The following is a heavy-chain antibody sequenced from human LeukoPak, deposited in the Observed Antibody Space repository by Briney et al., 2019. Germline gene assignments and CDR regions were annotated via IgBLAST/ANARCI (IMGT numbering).Heavy chain of an antibody. CDR2: IFHSGTT. CDR1: GYSISISYY. V-gene: IGHV4-38-2*01. CDR3: ARHPEYLPFDY. D-gene: IGHD6-6*01. J-gene: IGHJ4*02. Sequence: SETLSLTRAVSGYSISISYYWGWIRQPPGKGLEWIASIFHSGTTYYNPSLKSRVTISVDTSKNQFSLKLSSVTAADTAVYYCARHPEYLPFDYWGQGTLVTVSS.